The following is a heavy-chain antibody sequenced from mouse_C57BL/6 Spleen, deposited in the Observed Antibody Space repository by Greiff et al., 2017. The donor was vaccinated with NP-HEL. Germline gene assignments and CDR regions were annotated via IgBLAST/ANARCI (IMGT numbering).Heavy chain of an antibody. J-gene: IGHJ2*01. Sequence: QVQLKQPGAELVRPGSSVKLSCKASGYTFTSYWMDWVKQRPGQGLEWIGNIYPSDSETHYNQKFKDKATLTVDKSSSTAYMQLSSLTSEDSAVYYCASHGSSFFDYWGQGTTLTVSS. CDR1: GYTFTSYW. D-gene: IGHD1-1*01. V-gene: IGHV1-61*01. CDR3: ASHGSSFFDY. CDR2: IYPSDSET.